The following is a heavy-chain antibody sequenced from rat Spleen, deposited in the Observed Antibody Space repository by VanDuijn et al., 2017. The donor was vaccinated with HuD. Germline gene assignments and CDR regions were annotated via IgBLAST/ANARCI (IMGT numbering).Heavy chain of an antibody. J-gene: IGHJ2*01. V-gene: IGHV5-7*01. CDR1: GFSLTSYN. Sequence: VQLKESGPGLVQPSQTLSLTCTVSGFSLTSYNVHWVRQPPGKGLEWVATISYDGGSTHYRDSVKGRFTISRDNAKSSLYLQIDSLRSEDTATYYCGRHYYTSYIYLDYWGQGVMSQSPQ. CDR2: ISYDGGST. D-gene: IGHD1-2*01. CDR3: GRHYYTSYIYLDY.